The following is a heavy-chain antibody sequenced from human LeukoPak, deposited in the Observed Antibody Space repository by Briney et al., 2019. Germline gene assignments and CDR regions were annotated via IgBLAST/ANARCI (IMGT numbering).Heavy chain of an antibody. CDR2: IYPSDSHN. J-gene: IGHJ3*02. V-gene: IGHV5-51*01. D-gene: IGHD6-13*01. CDR3: ARHGTPAAAGSVFDI. Sequence: GESLKISCKGSGXRFSDYWIGWVRQMPGKGLEWMGVIYPSDSHNKYSPSFQGQVTISADKSINTAHLQWNSLKASDTAMYYCARHGTPAAAGSVFDIWGQGTMVTVSS. CDR1: GXRFSDYW.